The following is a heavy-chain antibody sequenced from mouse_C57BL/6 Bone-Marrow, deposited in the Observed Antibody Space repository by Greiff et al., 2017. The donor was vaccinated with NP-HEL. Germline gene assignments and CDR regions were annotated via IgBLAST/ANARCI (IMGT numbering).Heavy chain of an antibody. CDR1: GYSFTDYN. J-gene: IGHJ4*01. CDR3: ARRSVRRRDAMDY. CDR2: INPNYGTT. Sequence: EVQLQQSGPELVKPGASVKISCKASGYSFTDYNMNWVKQSNGKSLEWIGVINPNYGTTSYNQKFKGKATMTVDQSSSTAYMQLNSLTSEDSAVYSCARRSVRRRDAMDYWGQGTSVPFSS. D-gene: IGHD2-13*01. V-gene: IGHV1-39*01.